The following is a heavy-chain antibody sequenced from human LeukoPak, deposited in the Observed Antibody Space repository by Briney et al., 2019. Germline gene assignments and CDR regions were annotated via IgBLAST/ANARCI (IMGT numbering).Heavy chain of an antibody. CDR3: ARDLVGIGNSFDY. CDR2: IPYDGSNK. Sequence: PGRPLRLSCAASGFTFSTFVMHWVRQAPGKGLEWVAAIPYDGSNKYYADSVKGRFTISRDNSKNTLYLQMNSLRAEDTAVYYCARDLVGIGNSFDYWGQGTLVTVSS. J-gene: IGHJ4*02. CDR1: GFTFSTFV. D-gene: IGHD2-21*01. V-gene: IGHV3-30-3*01.